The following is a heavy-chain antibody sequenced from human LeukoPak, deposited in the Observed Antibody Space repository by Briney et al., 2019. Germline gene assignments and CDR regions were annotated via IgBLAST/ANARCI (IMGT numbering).Heavy chain of an antibody. CDR2: ISGSGGST. D-gene: IGHD6-13*01. CDR1: GFTFSSYA. J-gene: IGHJ4*02. Sequence: GGSLRLSCAASGFTFSSYAMSWVRQAPGKGLEWVSAISGSGGSTYYADSVKGRFTISRDNSKNTLYLQMNSLRAGDTAVYYCAKDSSPYSSSWYGAYWGQGTLVTVSS. CDR3: AKDSSPYSSSWYGAY. V-gene: IGHV3-23*01.